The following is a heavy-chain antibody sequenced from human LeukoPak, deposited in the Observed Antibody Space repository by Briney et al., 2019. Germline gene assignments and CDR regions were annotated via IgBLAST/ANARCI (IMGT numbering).Heavy chain of an antibody. CDR3: ARGLITSGPHFDY. CDR2: INHSGST. D-gene: IGHD2-8*01. CDR1: GGSFSGYY. J-gene: IGHJ4*02. Sequence: PSETLSLTCAVYGGSFSGYYWSWIRQPPGKGLEWIGEINHSGSTNYNPSLKSRVTISVDTSKNQFSLKLSSVTAADTAVYYCARGLITSGPHFDYWGQGTLVTVSS. V-gene: IGHV4-34*01.